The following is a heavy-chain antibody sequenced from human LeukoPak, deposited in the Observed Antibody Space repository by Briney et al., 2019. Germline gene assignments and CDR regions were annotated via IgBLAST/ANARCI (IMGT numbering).Heavy chain of an antibody. CDR3: ASGPRGYDP. CDR1: GGSITSYY. CDR2: IYYSGNT. Sequence: SETLSLTCTVSGGSITSYYWSWIRQPPGKGLEWIGYIYYSGNTNYNPSLKSRLTMSADRSRNQFSLELTSVTAADTAVYFCASGPRGYDPWGQGTLVTVSS. V-gene: IGHV4-59*12. J-gene: IGHJ5*02. D-gene: IGHD5-12*01.